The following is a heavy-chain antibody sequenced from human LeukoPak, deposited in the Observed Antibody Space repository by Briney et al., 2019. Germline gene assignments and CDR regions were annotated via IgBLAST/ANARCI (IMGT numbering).Heavy chain of an antibody. V-gene: IGHV1-2*02. CDR1: GYTFTGYY. CDR3: ASGDYGDPPLNY. Sequence: ASVKVSCKASGYTFTGYYMHWVRQAPGQGLEWMGWINPNSGGTKYAQKFQGRVTMTRDTSISTAYMELSRLRSDDTAVYYCASGDYGDPPLNYWGQGTLVTVSS. D-gene: IGHD4-17*01. J-gene: IGHJ4*02. CDR2: INPNSGGT.